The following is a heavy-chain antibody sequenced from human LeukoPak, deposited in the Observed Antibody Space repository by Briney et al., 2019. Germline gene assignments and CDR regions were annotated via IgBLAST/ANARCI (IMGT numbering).Heavy chain of an antibody. D-gene: IGHD2-15*01. V-gene: IGHV1-8*01. J-gene: IGHJ4*02. Sequence: ASVKVSCKTSGYTFTNYDINWVRQATGQGLEWMGWMNPNSGSTDYAQKFQGRVTMTRDTSISTAYMELSGLTSDDTAAYYCARPYCSGGSCHDYFDYWGQGTLVTVSS. CDR3: ARPYCSGGSCHDYFDY. CDR2: MNPNSGST. CDR1: GYTFTNYD.